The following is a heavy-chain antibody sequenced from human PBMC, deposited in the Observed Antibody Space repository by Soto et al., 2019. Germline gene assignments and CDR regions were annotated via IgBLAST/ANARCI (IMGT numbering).Heavy chain of an antibody. Sequence: ASVKVSCKASGGTFSSYAISWVRQAPGQGLEWMGGIIPTFGTANYAQKFQGRVTITADKSTSTAYMELSSLRSEDTAVYYCARSQYYDFWSGSPYYYYYGMDVWGQGTTVTGLL. J-gene: IGHJ6*02. CDR3: ARSQYYDFWSGSPYYYYYGMDV. CDR2: IIPTFGTA. CDR1: GGTFSSYA. D-gene: IGHD3-3*01. V-gene: IGHV1-69*06.